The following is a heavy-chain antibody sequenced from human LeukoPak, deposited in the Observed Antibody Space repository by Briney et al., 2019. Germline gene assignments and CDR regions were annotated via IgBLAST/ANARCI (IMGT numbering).Heavy chain of an antibody. D-gene: IGHD2-15*01. V-gene: IGHV4-30-4*01. CDR3: ARGELLYDY. CDR2: IHHSGST. Sequence: PSETLSLTCTVSGGSFTSADNYCSWIRQPPGKGLEWIGYIHHSGSTFYNPSLKSRVTMSVDTSKNQFSLKLNSVTAADTAVYYCARGELLYDYWGQGTLVTVSS. J-gene: IGHJ4*02. CDR1: GGSFTSADNY.